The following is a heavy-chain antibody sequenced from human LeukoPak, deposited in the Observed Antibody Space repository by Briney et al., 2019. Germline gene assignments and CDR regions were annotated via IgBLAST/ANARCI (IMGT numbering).Heavy chain of an antibody. D-gene: IGHD5-18*01. V-gene: IGHV3-64*02. Sequence: GGSLRLSCAASAFTFSSYAMHWVRQAPGKGLEYVSGISTNGGSTHYADSVKGRFTISRDNSKNTLFLQMGSLRAEDMAVYYCARGGGRNTTMVWAFDYWGQGTLVTVSS. CDR2: ISTNGGST. CDR3: ARGGGRNTTMVWAFDY. CDR1: AFTFSSYA. J-gene: IGHJ4*02.